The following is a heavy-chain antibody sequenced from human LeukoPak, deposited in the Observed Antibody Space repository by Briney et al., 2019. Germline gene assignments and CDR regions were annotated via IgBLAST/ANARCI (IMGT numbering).Heavy chain of an antibody. CDR2: IYPGDSDT. CDR1: GYSFTSYW. CDR3: ARHRRRSIIGTASSRGFDS. Sequence: GESLKISCKGSGYSFTSYWIGWVRQMPGKGLEWRGIIYPGDSDTRYSPSFQGQVTISADKSISTAYLQWSSLKASDTAMYYCARHRRRSIIGTASSRGFDSWGQGTLVTVSS. V-gene: IGHV5-51*01. D-gene: IGHD3-10*01. J-gene: IGHJ4*02.